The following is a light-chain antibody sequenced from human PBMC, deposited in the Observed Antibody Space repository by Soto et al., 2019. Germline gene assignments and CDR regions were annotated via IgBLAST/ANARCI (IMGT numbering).Light chain of an antibody. CDR3: QRRSNWPFT. CDR1: QSVSNS. V-gene: IGKV3-11*02. CDR2: AAF. Sequence: EIVLTKSPATLSFAPGDRATLSCSASQSVSNSLAWYQQQPGQAPRLLIYAAFHRATGLPARVSGSGYRRDFTVTISSQHTEDFAVYYCQRRSNWPFTFSPRKKVAIK. J-gene: IGKJ3*01.